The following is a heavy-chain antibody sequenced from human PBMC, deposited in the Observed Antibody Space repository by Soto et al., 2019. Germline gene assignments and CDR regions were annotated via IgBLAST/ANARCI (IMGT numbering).Heavy chain of an antibody. CDR3: ARHQAYCGGDCYLGGMDV. J-gene: IGHJ6*02. V-gene: IGHV5-51*01. Sequence: PGASLKISCKGSGYSFTSYWIGWMRQMPGKGLEWMGIIYPGDSDTRYSPSFQGQVTISADKSISTAYLQWSSLKASDTAMYYCARHQAYCGGDCYLGGMDVWGQGTTVTVSS. D-gene: IGHD2-21*02. CDR1: GYSFTSYW. CDR2: IYPGDSDT.